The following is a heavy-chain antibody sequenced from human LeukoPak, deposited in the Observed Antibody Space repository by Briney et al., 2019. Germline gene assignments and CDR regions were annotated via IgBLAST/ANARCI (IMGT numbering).Heavy chain of an antibody. V-gene: IGHV3-30*18. CDR1: GFTFSSYG. D-gene: IGHD3-3*01. CDR2: ISYDGSNK. CDR3: AKVAGITIFGVVIMDYYFDY. J-gene: IGHJ4*02. Sequence: GRSVRLSCAGSGFTFSSYGMHWVRQAPGKGLEWVAVISYDGSNKYYADSVKGRFTISRDNSKNTLYLQMNSLRAEDTAVYYCAKVAGITIFGVVIMDYYFDYWGQGTLVTVSS.